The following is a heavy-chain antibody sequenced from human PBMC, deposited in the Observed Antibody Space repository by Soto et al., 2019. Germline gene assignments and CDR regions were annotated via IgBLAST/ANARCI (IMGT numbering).Heavy chain of an antibody. D-gene: IGHD5-18*01. J-gene: IGHJ6*02. V-gene: IGHV1-18*01. CDR1: GYTFYSHS. Sequence: ASVKVSCKASGYTFYSHSISWVRQAPGQGLEWMGRISSDNGNTRYVQKFRGRVTMTTDTSTSTVYMELRNLRSDDTAVYYCARCIQQDYYYGMDVWGQGTTVTSP. CDR3: ARCIQQDYYYGMDV. CDR2: ISSDNGNT.